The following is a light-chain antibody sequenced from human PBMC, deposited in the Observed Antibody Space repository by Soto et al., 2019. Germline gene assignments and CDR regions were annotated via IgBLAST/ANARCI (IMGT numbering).Light chain of an antibody. J-gene: IGKJ4*01. CDR2: GAS. Sequence: IVLTQSPATLSVSPGERATLSCRASQSVSSLLAWYQQKPGQAPRLLIYGASTRATGIPARFSGSGSGTEFTLTISSLQSEDFAVYYCQQYNNWPLTFGGGTKVDIK. CDR3: QQYNNWPLT. CDR1: QSVSSL. V-gene: IGKV3-15*01.